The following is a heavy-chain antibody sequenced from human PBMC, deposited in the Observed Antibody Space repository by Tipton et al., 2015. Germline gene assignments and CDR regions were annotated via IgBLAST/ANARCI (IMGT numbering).Heavy chain of an antibody. J-gene: IGHJ4*02. V-gene: IGHV4-39*01. CDR3: ARRFSHSSSWTFDY. CDR1: GGSISTSLYY. Sequence: TLSLTCTVSGGSISTSLYYWGWIRQSPGKGLEWIGSIYNSGSTSYNPSVKSRVTISVDTSKNQFSLKLSSVTAADTAVYYCARRFSHSSSWTFDYWGQGTLVTVSS. D-gene: IGHD6-13*01. CDR2: IYNSGST.